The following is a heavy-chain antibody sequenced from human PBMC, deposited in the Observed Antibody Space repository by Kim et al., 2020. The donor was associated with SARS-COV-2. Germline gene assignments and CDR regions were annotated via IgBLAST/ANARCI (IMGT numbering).Heavy chain of an antibody. V-gene: IGHV3-30*04. CDR2: ISYDGSNK. Sequence: GGSLRLSCAASGFTFSSYAMHWVRQAPGKGLEWVAVISYDGSNKYYADSVKGRFTISRDNSKNTLYLQMNSLRAEDTAVYYCARDRDGYNWGAFDIWGQG. CDR1: GFTFSSYA. CDR3: ARDRDGYNWGAFDI. D-gene: IGHD5-12*01. J-gene: IGHJ3*02.